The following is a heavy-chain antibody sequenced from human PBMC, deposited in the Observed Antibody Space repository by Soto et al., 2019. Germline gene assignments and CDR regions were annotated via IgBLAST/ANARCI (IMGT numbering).Heavy chain of an antibody. D-gene: IGHD6-13*01. CDR2: IHHSGST. CDR1: GASIRSYY. V-gene: IGHV4-59*01. CDR3: TRGDSSSWRPHFDY. J-gene: IGHJ4*02. Sequence: QVQLQESGPGLVRPSETLSLTCTVSGASIRSYYWSWIRQPPGKGLEWIGFIHHSGSTNYNPSLKSRLTMSVDTSKNQFSLKLSSVTAADTAVYYCTRGDSSSWRPHFDYRGQGTLVTVSS.